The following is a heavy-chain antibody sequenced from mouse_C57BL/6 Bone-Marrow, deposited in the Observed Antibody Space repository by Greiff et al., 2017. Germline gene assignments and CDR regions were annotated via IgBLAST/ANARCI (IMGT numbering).Heavy chain of an antibody. CDR2: LDPENGDT. Sequence: EVKLQESGAELVRPGASVKLSCTASGFNIQDDYMHWVKQRPEQGLEWIGWLDPENGDTEYASKFQGKATITADTSSNTAYLQLSSLTSEDTAVYYCTTHDDDVAWFAYWGQGTLVTVSA. CDR1: GFNIQDDY. V-gene: IGHV14-4*01. J-gene: IGHJ3*01. CDR3: TTHDDDVAWFAY. D-gene: IGHD2-4*01.